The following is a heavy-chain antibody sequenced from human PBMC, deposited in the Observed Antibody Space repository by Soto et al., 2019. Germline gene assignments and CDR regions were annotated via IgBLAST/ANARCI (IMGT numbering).Heavy chain of an antibody. CDR1: GYSFTSYW. V-gene: IGHV5-10-1*01. CDR2: IDPSDSYT. CDR3: ARHGTSDPQQLANYYYYGMDV. D-gene: IGHD6-13*01. J-gene: IGHJ6*02. Sequence: PGESLKISCKGSGYSFTSYWISWVRQMPGKGLEWMGRIDPSDSYTNYSPSFQGHVTISADKSISTAYLQWSSLKASDTAMYYCARHGTSDPQQLANYYYYGMDVWGQGTTVTVSS.